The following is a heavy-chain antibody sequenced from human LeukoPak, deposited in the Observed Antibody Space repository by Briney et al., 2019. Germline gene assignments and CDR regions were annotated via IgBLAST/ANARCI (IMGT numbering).Heavy chain of an antibody. CDR2: IRSKAYGGTT. CDR1: GFTFGVYA. V-gene: IGHV3-49*04. Sequence: GGPLRLSCTASGFTFGVYAMSGVRKAPGKGLEWVGFIRSKAYGGTTEYAASVKGRFTISRDDSKSIAYLQMNSLKTEDTAVYYCTRVHYSGYYYMDVWGKGTTVTVSS. CDR3: TRVHYSGYYYMDV. D-gene: IGHD3-10*01. J-gene: IGHJ6*03.